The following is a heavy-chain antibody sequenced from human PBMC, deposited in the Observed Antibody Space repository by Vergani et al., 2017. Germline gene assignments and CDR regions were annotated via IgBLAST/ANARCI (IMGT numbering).Heavy chain of an antibody. CDR1: GFTFSSYW. D-gene: IGHD4-17*01. Sequence: EVQLVESGGGLVQPGGSLRLSCAASGFTFSSYWMSWVRQAPGKGLEWVANIKQDGSEKYYVDSVKGRFTISRDNAKNSLYLQMNSLRAEDTAVYYCARVPPTVTTSWEELYYFDYWGQGTLVTVSS. V-gene: IGHV3-7*01. CDR3: ARVPPTVTTSWEELYYFDY. CDR2: IKQDGSEK. J-gene: IGHJ4*02.